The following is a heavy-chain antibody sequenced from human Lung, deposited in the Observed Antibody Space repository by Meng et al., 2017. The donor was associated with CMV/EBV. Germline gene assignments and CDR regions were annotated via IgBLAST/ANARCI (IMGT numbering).Heavy chain of an antibody. V-gene: IGHV1-69*10. J-gene: IGHJ6*04. CDR1: GGTSSSYV. Sequence: SSVKVSXKASGGTSSSYVISWVRQAPGQGLEWMGGIIPILGRANYGQKFQARVTITADKSPSTAHMELSSLRSEDTAGYYCARSRVLSSSPSRPPTYGMDVWGKGTTVTVSS. CDR2: IIPILGRA. D-gene: IGHD2-2*01. CDR3: ARSRVLSSSPSRPPTYGMDV.